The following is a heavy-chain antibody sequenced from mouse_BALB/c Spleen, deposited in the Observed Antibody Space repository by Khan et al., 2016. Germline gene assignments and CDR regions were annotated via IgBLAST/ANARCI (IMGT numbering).Heavy chain of an antibody. D-gene: IGHD1-1*01. CDR2: ILPGAGST. V-gene: IGHV1S56*01. Sequence: QVQLKESGAELVKPGASVKLSCKASGYTFTSYDIYWVRQRPAQGHEWMGWILPGAGSTTYTEQSKGQATLTTDKSASTAYMQLSRLTSEDSAVYFCARSVPDYFGFDYWGQGTTLTVSS. CDR1: GYTFTSYD. CDR3: ARSVPDYFGFDY. J-gene: IGHJ2*01.